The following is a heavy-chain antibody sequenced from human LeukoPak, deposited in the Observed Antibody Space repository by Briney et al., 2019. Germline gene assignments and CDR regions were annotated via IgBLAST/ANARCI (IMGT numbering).Heavy chain of an antibody. J-gene: IGHJ4*02. D-gene: IGHD3-22*01. V-gene: IGHV3-30*02. CDR3: AKARGYSRSFFDY. CDR1: GFTFSSYG. Sequence: GGSLRLSCAASGFTFSSYGMHWVRQAPGKGLEWVAFIRYDGSNKYYADSVKGRFTISRDNSKNTLYLQMNSLRAEDTAVYYCAKARGYSRSFFDYWGQGTLVTVSS. CDR2: IRYDGSNK.